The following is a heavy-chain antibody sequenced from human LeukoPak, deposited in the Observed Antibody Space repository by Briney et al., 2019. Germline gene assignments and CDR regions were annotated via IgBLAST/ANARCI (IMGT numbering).Heavy chain of an antibody. V-gene: IGHV3-30*12. CDR2: ISYDGTTK. D-gene: IGHD5-18*01. CDR3: TRGHEGYYFDF. CDR1: GFRFSDYG. Sequence: PGGSLRLSCAASGFRFSDYGMHWIRQAPGKGLEWVAVISYDGTTKYFADSVRGRFTISRDNSRNTVNLQMNSLRAEDTALYFCTRGHEGYYFDFWGRGTRVIVSS. J-gene: IGHJ2*01.